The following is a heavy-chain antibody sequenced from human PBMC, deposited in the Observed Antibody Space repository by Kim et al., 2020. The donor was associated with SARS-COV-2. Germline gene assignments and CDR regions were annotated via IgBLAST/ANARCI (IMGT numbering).Heavy chain of an antibody. D-gene: IGHD1-26*01. CDR1: GFTFSSYA. CDR3: ARDPVGAIHYFDY. V-gene: IGHV3-30-3*01. J-gene: IGHJ4*01. Sequence: GGSLRLSCAASGFTFSSYAMHWVRQAPGKGLEWVAVISYDGSNKYYADSVKGRFTISRDNSKNTLYLQMNSLRAEDTAVYYCARDPVGAIHYFDYWGHGTLVTVSS. CDR2: ISYDGSNK.